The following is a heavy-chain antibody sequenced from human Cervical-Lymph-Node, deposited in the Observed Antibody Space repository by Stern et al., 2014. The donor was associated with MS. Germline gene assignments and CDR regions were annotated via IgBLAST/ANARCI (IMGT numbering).Heavy chain of an antibody. V-gene: IGHV4-4*02. J-gene: IGHJ4*02. Sequence: QVQLQESGPGLVRPSGTLSLTCAVSGDSISNDNWWSWVRQPPGKGLEWIGEVYHTGSANYDPSLKGRVPISVDKSKTQFSLRLTSMTAADTAVYYCARDQGFQLMNSWGQGTLVIVSS. CDR3: ARDQGFQLMNS. CDR1: GDSISNDNW. D-gene: IGHD2-2*01. CDR2: VYHTGSA.